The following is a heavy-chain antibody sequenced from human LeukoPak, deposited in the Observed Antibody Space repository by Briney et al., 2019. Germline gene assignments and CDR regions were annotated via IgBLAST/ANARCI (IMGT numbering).Heavy chain of an antibody. CDR2: IFNTDTT. Sequence: QSGGSLRHTCAASGFTVSTYYMGWVRQAPGKGLEWVSVIFNTDTTQYAHSVKGRFTISRDNSKNTLYLQMNSLRADDTAMYYCARSEQWLAWNYWGQGTLVTVSS. D-gene: IGHD6-19*01. CDR1: GFTVSTYY. J-gene: IGHJ1*01. V-gene: IGHV3-53*01. CDR3: ARSEQWLAWNY.